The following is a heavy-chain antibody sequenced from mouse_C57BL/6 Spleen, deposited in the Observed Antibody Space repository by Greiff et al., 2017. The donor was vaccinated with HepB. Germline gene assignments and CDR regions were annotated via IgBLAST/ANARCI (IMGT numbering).Heavy chain of an antibody. CDR3: TRYYYGSSYYFDY. J-gene: IGHJ2*01. D-gene: IGHD1-1*01. Sequence: EVQLQQSGTVLARPGASVKMSCKTSGYTFTSYWMHWVKQRPGQGLEWIGAIYPGNSDTSYNQKFKGKAKLTAVTSASTAYMELSSLTNEDSAVYDCTRYYYGSSYYFDYWGHGTTLSVSS. V-gene: IGHV1-5*01. CDR2: IYPGNSDT. CDR1: GYTFTSYW.